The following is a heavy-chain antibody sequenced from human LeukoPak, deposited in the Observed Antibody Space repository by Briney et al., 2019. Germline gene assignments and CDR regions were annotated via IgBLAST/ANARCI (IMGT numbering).Heavy chain of an antibody. CDR2: IYSGGST. CDR3: ARGGNGPFDY. V-gene: IGHV3-53*01. CDR1: GFTVSNSY. J-gene: IGHJ4*02. Sequence: AGGSLRLSCAASGFTVSNSYMSWVRQAPGRGLEWVSIIYSGGSTYYADSVKGRFTVSGDNSKNTLYLRMNTLRAEDTGVYYCARGGNGPFDYWGQGTLVTVSS. D-gene: IGHD2-8*01.